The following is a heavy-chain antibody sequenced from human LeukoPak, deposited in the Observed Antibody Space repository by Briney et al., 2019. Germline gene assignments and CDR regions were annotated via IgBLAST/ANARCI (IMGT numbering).Heavy chain of an antibody. CDR2: ISGSGGST. CDR3: AIQNQLLVLGY. Sequence: PGGSLRLSCAASGFTFSSYAMSWVRQAPGKGLEWVSAISGSGGSTYYADSVKGRFTISRDNAKNTLFLQMNSLRAEDTAVYYRAIQNQLLVLGYWGQGTLVTVSS. J-gene: IGHJ4*02. CDR1: GFTFSSYA. V-gene: IGHV3-23*01. D-gene: IGHD2-2*01.